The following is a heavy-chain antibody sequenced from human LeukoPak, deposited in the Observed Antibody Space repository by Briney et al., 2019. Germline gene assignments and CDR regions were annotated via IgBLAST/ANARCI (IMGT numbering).Heavy chain of an antibody. Sequence: SETLSLTCTVSGGSISRYYWNWIRQPPGKGLEWIGNIYDTGTTNYNPSLPSRVTISVDTSKNQFSLKLSSVTAADTAVYYCAGGPIGGDYVGWLDPWGQGTLVTVSS. CDR1: GGSISRYY. CDR2: IYDTGTT. CDR3: AGGPIGGDYVGWLDP. D-gene: IGHD4-17*01. V-gene: IGHV4-59*01. J-gene: IGHJ5*02.